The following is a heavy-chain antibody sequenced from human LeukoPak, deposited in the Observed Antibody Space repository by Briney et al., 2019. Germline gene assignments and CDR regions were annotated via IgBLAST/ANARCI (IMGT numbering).Heavy chain of an antibody. V-gene: IGHV4-59*01. D-gene: IGHD5-12*01. CDR3: ARVVYSGYDFRGAMDV. J-gene: IGHJ6*03. CDR1: GGSISTYY. CDR2: VYYTGST. Sequence: ASETLSLTCTVSGGSISTYYWSWIRQPPGTGLEWIGYVYYTGSTNYNPSLKSRVTISVDTSKNQFSLKLSSVTAADTAVYYCARVVYSGYDFRGAMDVWGKGTTVTVSS.